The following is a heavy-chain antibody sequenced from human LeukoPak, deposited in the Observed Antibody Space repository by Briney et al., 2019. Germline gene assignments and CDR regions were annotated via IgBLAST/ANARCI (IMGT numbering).Heavy chain of an antibody. CDR2: IYTSGTT. CDR3: ARDLKTGYSSGRYSWGTGSSNDY. J-gene: IGHJ4*02. Sequence: SETLSLTCTVSGGSISSYYWSWIRQPAGKGLEWIGRIYTSGTTNYNPSLKSRVTMSVDTSKNQFSLKLSSVTAADTAVYYCARDLKTGYSSGRYSWGTGSSNDYWGQGTLVTVSS. CDR1: GGSISSYY. D-gene: IGHD6-19*01. V-gene: IGHV4-4*07.